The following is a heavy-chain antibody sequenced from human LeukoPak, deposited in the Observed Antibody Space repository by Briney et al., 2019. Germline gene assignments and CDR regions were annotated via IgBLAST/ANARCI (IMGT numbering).Heavy chain of an antibody. V-gene: IGHV4-61*08. J-gene: IGHJ3*02. CDR1: GGSISSGDYY. D-gene: IGHD1-26*01. Sequence: KTSETLSLTCTVSGGSISSGDYYWSWIRQPPGKGLEWIGYIYYSGSTNYNPSLKSRVTISVDTSKNQFSLKLSSVTAADTAVYYCARDRIVGATGDAFDIWGQGTMVTVSS. CDR2: IYYSGST. CDR3: ARDRIVGATGDAFDI.